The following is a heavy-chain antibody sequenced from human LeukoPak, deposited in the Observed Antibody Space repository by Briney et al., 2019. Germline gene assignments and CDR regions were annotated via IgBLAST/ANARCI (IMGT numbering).Heavy chain of an antibody. CDR3: ARGVPYGPSYEFFDY. D-gene: IGHD3-10*01. J-gene: IGHJ4*02. Sequence: SEALSLTCTVSGGSITNYYWSWIRQPPGKGLECIGYIYYSGSTNYNPSLKSRVTISLHTSKNQFSLKLNSVTAADTAVYYCARGVPYGPSYEFFDYWGQGTLVTVSS. CDR2: IYYSGST. CDR1: GGSITNYY. V-gene: IGHV4-59*01.